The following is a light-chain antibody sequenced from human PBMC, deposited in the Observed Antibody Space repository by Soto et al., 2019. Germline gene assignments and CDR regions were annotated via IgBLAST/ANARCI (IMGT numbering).Light chain of an antibody. Sequence: EIVMTQSPATLSVSPGERATLSCRASQSVSSKLAWYQQRPGQAPRLLIYGASTRATGIPARFSGSGSGTEFILTISSLQSEDFAVYYCQHYNNWPPYTFGQGTKLEIK. CDR3: QHYNNWPPYT. CDR1: QSVSSK. CDR2: GAS. J-gene: IGKJ2*01. V-gene: IGKV3-15*01.